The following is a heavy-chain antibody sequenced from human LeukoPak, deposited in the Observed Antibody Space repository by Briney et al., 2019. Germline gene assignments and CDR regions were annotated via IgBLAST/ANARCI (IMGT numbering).Heavy chain of an antibody. CDR1: GFTVSSYY. Sequence: GGSLRLSCAASGFTVSSYYMTWVRQAPGKGLEWVSVIYSGGSTYYADSVRGRFTISSDNSKNTLYLQMNSLRAEDTAVYYCAKQGSRTQTYYYDSSGYPRFDYWGQGTLVTVSS. CDR2: IYSGGST. V-gene: IGHV3-53*01. CDR3: AKQGSRTQTYYYDSSGYPRFDY. J-gene: IGHJ4*02. D-gene: IGHD3-22*01.